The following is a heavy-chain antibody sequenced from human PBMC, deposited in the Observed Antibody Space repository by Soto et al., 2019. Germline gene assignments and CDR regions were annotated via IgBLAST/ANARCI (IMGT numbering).Heavy chain of an antibody. CDR3: ARDHGGVNGGEALTSPYNWFDP. Sequence: ASVKVSCKASGYTFTGYYMHWVRQAPGQGLEWMGWINPNSGGTNYAQKFQGWVTMTRDTSISTAYMELSRLRSDDTAVYYCARDHGGVNGGEALTSPYNWFDPWGQGTLVTVSS. V-gene: IGHV1-2*04. J-gene: IGHJ5*02. CDR2: INPNSGGT. CDR1: GYTFTGYY. D-gene: IGHD3-16*01.